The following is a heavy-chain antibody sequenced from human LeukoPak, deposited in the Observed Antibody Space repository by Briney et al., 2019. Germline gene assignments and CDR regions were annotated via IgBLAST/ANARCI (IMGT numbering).Heavy chain of an antibody. J-gene: IGHJ3*02. CDR1: GGSISSSSYY. CDR2: IYYSGST. V-gene: IGHV4-39*07. CDR3: ARAPKGKPAAFDI. Sequence: SETLSLTCTVPGGSISSSSYYWGWIRQPPGKGLEWIGSIYYSGSTYYNPSLKSRVTISVDTSKNQFSLKLSSVTAADTAVYYCARAPKGKPAAFDIWGQGTMVTVSS.